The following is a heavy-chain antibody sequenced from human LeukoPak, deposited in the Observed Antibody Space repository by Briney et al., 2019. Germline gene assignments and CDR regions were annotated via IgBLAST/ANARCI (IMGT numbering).Heavy chain of an antibody. CDR3: ASPVAGTF. CDR2: IRSSSSYI. Sequence: GGSLRLSCAASGFTFSSYSMNWVRQAPGKGLEWVSSIRSSSSYIYYADSVKGRFTISRDNAKNSLYLQMNSLRAEDTAVYYCASPVAGTFRGQGTLVTVSS. D-gene: IGHD6-19*01. CDR1: GFTFSSYS. V-gene: IGHV3-21*01. J-gene: IGHJ4*02.